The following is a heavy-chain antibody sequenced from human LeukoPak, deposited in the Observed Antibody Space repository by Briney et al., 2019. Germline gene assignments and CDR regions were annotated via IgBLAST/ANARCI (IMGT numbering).Heavy chain of an antibody. CDR1: GFTFSGYS. J-gene: IGHJ4*02. D-gene: IGHD3-10*01. V-gene: IGHV3-43*02. Sequence: PGGSLRLSCAASGFTFSGYSMSWVRQAPGKGLEWVAFISGDGGSTYYADSVKGRFTISRDNSKNSLYLQMNSLRTEDTALYYCAKSSYITMVRGELYYWGQGTLVTVSS. CDR2: ISGDGGST. CDR3: AKSSYITMVRGELYY.